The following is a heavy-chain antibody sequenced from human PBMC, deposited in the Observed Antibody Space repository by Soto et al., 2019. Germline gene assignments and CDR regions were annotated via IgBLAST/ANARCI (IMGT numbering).Heavy chain of an antibody. CDR3: ARDPDYGDYVSARKYWYFDL. V-gene: IGHV4-4*02. D-gene: IGHD4-17*01. CDR1: GGSISSSNW. J-gene: IGHJ2*01. Sequence: QVQLQESGPGLVKPSGTLSLTCAVSGGSISSSNWWSWVRQPPGKGLEWIGEIYHSGSTNYNPSLKSRVTISVDKSKNQFSLKLSSVTAADTAVYYCARDPDYGDYVSARKYWYFDLWGRGTLVTVSS. CDR2: IYHSGST.